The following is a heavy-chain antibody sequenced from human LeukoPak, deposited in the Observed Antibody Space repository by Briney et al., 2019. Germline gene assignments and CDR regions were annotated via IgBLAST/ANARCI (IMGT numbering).Heavy chain of an antibody. CDR3: AKGDYGDSYNWFDP. Sequence: GGSLRLSCAASGFTFSSSPMTWVRQAPGKGLEWVSSISGSGDTTYYANSVKGRFTISRDNSKNTLYLQMNSLRAEDTAVYYCAKGDYGDSYNWFDPWGQGTLVTVSS. D-gene: IGHD4-17*01. CDR1: GFTFSSSP. CDR2: ISGSGDTT. J-gene: IGHJ5*02. V-gene: IGHV3-23*01.